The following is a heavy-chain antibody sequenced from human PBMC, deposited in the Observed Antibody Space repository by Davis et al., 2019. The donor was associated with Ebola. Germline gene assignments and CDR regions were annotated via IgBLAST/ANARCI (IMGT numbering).Heavy chain of an antibody. D-gene: IGHD1-26*01. V-gene: IGHV3-23*01. Sequence: GESLKISCAASGFTFSSYAMSWVRQAPGKGLEWVSAISGSGGSTYYADSVKGRFTISRDNSKNTLYLQMNSLRAEDTAVYYCAKDRDLTWDGWFDPWGQGTLVTVSS. J-gene: IGHJ5*02. CDR3: AKDRDLTWDGWFDP. CDR2: ISGSGGST. CDR1: GFTFSSYA.